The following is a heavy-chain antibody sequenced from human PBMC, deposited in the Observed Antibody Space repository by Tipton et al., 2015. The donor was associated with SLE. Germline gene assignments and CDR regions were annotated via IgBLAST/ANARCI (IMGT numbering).Heavy chain of an antibody. Sequence: SLRLSCAASGFTFSSYWMHWVRQAPGKGLVWVSRINSDGSSTSYADSVKGRFTISRDNAKNTLYLQMNSLRAEDTAVYYCAKDLGLRMAFDIWGQGTMVTVSS. V-gene: IGHV3-74*01. CDR2: INSDGSST. J-gene: IGHJ3*02. CDR3: AKDLGLRMAFDI. CDR1: GFTFSSYW. D-gene: IGHD1-7*01.